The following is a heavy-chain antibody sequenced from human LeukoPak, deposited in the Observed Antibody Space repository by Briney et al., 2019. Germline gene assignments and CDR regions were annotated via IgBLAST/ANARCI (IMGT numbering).Heavy chain of an antibody. D-gene: IGHD6-19*01. CDR2: IYPGDSDT. J-gene: IGHJ1*01. CDR3: ARASSGWGEYFQH. CDR1: GYSFTSYW. Sequence: GESLKISCKGSGYSFTSYWIGWVRQMPGKGLEWMGIIYPGDSDTRYSPSFQGQVTFSADKSISTAYLQWSSLKASDTAMYYCARASSGWGEYFQHWGQGTLVTVSS. V-gene: IGHV5-51*01.